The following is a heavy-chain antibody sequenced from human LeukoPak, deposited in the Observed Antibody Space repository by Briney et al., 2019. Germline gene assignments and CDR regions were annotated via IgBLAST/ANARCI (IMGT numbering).Heavy chain of an antibody. Sequence: GGSLRLSCAASGFTVSSNYMSWVRQAPGKGLEWVAVISCDGSNKYYADSVKGRFTISRDNSKNTLYLQMNSLRAEDTAVYYCARDLGRDYYYYGMDVWGQGTTVTVSS. D-gene: IGHD3-10*01. CDR2: ISCDGSNK. V-gene: IGHV3-30*03. J-gene: IGHJ6*02. CDR3: ARDLGRDYYYYGMDV. CDR1: GFTVSSNY.